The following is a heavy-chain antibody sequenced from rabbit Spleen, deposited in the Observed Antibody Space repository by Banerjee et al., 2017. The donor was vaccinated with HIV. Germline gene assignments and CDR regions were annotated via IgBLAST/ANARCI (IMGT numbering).Heavy chain of an antibody. J-gene: IGHJ4*01. CDR2: IDPIFGTT. V-gene: IGHV1S47*01. D-gene: IGHD4-1*01. CDR3: VREVAAKFSL. Sequence: QEQLVESGGGVVRTEGYLNLSCKASGFDFRSYGVRWVRQAPGKGLEWIGYIDPIFGTTAYASWVNDRFTISSHNAQNTLYLQLNSLTAADTATYFCVREVAAKFSLWGPGTLVTV. CDR1: GFDFRSYG.